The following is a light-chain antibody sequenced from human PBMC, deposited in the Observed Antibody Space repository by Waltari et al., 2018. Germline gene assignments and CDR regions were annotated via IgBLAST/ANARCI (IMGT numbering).Light chain of an antibody. Sequence: QSVLTQPPSASGTPGQTVTISCSGSRSNLGSNPVTWYQQLPGAAPKLLLNINDQRPSGVPDRFSDSKSGTSASLGISGLQSEDEADYYCATWDDSLNGQLFGGGTKLTVL. CDR1: RSNLGSNP. J-gene: IGLJ2*01. CDR3: ATWDDSLNGQL. V-gene: IGLV1-44*01. CDR2: IND.